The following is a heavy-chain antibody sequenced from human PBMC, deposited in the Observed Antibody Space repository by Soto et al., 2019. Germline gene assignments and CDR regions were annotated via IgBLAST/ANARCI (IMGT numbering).Heavy chain of an antibody. J-gene: IGHJ3*02. D-gene: IGHD2-15*01. Sequence: EVQLLESGGGLVQPGESLRLSCAVSGFIFGNYMMTWVRQAPGKGLEWVSTIRDGGESTYYADSVKGRFTISRDNSKNTLYLQMDSLGGEDTAVYYCAPHVHCSGGSCHYDAFDIRGQGTMVTVSS. V-gene: IGHV3-23*01. CDR2: IRDGGEST. CDR1: GFIFGNYM. CDR3: APHVHCSGGSCHYDAFDI.